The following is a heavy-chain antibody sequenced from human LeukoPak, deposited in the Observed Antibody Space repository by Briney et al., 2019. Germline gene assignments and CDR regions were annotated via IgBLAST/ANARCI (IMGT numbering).Heavy chain of an antibody. CDR2: IHGTLGST. J-gene: IGHJ3*02. V-gene: IGHV4-4*07. Sequence: SETLSLTCTVSGGPIRNSYWSWVRHSAGTGMQWIGRIHGTLGSTNHNPSLKSRVVMSLDTSSNQFSLRLSAMSAADTASYYCARIFDRDIWGQGTLVTVSP. CDR3: ARIFDRDI. CDR1: GGPIRNSY. D-gene: IGHD3-3*01.